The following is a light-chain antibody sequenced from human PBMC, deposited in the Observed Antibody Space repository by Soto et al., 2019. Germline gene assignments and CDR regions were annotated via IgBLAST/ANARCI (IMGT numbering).Light chain of an antibody. Sequence: QSVLAQPASVSGSPGQSITISCTGTSGDVGAYNFVSWYRQHPGKAPKLIVYHVSDRPSGFSSRFSGSKSGNSASLTISGLHAEHEADYYCSSYAGSATFVFGTGTTVTVL. V-gene: IGLV2-14*03. CDR3: SSYAGSATFV. CDR1: SGDVGAYNF. J-gene: IGLJ1*01. CDR2: HVS.